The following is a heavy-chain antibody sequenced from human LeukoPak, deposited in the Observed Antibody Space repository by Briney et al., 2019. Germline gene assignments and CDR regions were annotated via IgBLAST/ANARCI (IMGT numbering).Heavy chain of an antibody. CDR2: INHSGST. Sequence: SETLSLTCAVYGGSFSGYYWSWIRQPPGKGLEWIGEINHSGSTNYNPSLKSRVTISVDTSKNQFSLKLSSATAADTAVYYCARGVAAVGKGDYFDYWGQGTLVTVSS. CDR3: ARGVAAVGKGDYFDY. CDR1: GGSFSGYY. V-gene: IGHV4-34*01. J-gene: IGHJ4*02. D-gene: IGHD6-13*01.